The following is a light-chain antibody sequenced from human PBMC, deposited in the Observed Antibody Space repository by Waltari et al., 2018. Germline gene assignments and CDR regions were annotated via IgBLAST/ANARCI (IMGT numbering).Light chain of an antibody. CDR2: KAS. CDR1: QSVSTW. V-gene: IGKV1-5*03. CDR3: QQYNSYSGGGT. Sequence: DIQMTQSPSTLSASVGDRVTITCRASQSVSTWLAWYQQKPGKAPKLLIYKASNLESGVPSRFSGSGSGTECTLTINSLQPDDYATYYCQQYNSYSGGGTFGQGTKVEIK. J-gene: IGKJ1*01.